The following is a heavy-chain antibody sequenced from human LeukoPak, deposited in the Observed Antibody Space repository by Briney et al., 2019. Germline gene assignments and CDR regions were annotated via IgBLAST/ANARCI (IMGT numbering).Heavy chain of an antibody. CDR2: IYSGGST. Sequence: GGSLRLSCAASGFTVSSNYMNWVRQAPGKGLEWVSVIYSGGSTYYADSVKGRFTISRDNSKNTLYLQMNSLRAEDTAVYYCARVLRWSINYYFDYWGQGTLVTVSS. J-gene: IGHJ4*02. V-gene: IGHV3-53*01. CDR3: ARVLRWSINYYFDY. D-gene: IGHD4-23*01. CDR1: GFTVSSNY.